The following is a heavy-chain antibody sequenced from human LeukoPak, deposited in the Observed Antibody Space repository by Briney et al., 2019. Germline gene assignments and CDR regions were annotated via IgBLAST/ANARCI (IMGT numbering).Heavy chain of an antibody. J-gene: IGHJ4*02. Sequence: SETLSLACTVYGGSFSGYFWTWIRQPPGKGLEWIGEINHSGSTNYNPSLKSRVTISVDTSKNQFSLKLSSVTAADTAFYYCARYVVPGRTLDYWGQGTLVTVSS. D-gene: IGHD6-6*01. CDR1: GGSFSGYF. CDR3: ARYVVPGRTLDY. V-gene: IGHV4-34*01. CDR2: INHSGST.